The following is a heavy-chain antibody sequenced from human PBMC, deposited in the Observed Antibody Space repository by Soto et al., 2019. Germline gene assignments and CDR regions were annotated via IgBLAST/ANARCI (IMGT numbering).Heavy chain of an antibody. V-gene: IGHV3-30*18. CDR3: AKNGIAAAGNYYGMDV. D-gene: IGHD6-13*01. Sequence: QVQLVESGGGVVQPGRSLRLSCAASGFTFSSYGMHWVRQAPGKGLEWVAVISYDGSNKYYADSVKGRFTISRDNSKNTLYLQMNSLRAEDTAVYYCAKNGIAAAGNYYGMDVW. J-gene: IGHJ6*01. CDR1: GFTFSSYG. CDR2: ISYDGSNK.